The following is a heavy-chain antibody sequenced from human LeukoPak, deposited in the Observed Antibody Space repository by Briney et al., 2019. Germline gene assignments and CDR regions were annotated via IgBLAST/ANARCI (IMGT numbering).Heavy chain of an antibody. Sequence: GGSLRLSCATSGFIFSNYAVNWVRQAPGKGLEWVSSISSSSSYIYYADSVKGRFTISRDNAKNSLYLQMNSLRAEDTAVYYCARDLGRITMVRGVTKLDYWGQGTLVTVSS. CDR1: GFIFSNYA. CDR3: ARDLGRITMVRGVTKLDY. J-gene: IGHJ4*02. V-gene: IGHV3-21*01. D-gene: IGHD3-10*01. CDR2: ISSSSSYI.